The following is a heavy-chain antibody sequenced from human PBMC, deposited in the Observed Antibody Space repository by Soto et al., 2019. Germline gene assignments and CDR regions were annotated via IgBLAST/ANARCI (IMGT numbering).Heavy chain of an antibody. D-gene: IGHD3-10*01. CDR1: GGSISRYY. J-gene: IGHJ6*02. CDR2: IYSSGST. V-gene: IGHV4-59*12. CDR3: ARGGALITMVPVRTGYYYGMDV. Sequence: PSETLSLTCTVSGGSISRYYWSWIRQPPGKGLEWIGHIYSSGSTNYNPSLKSRVTISVDTSKKQLSLKLSSVTAADTAVYYCARGGALITMVPVRTGYYYGMDVRGQGTTVTVSS.